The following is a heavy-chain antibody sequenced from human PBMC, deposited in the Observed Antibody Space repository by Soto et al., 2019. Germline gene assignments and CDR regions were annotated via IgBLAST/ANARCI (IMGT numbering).Heavy chain of an antibody. CDR1: GFTFSSYS. J-gene: IGHJ5*02. CDR3: ARDPEGVVRGVITRGWFDP. CDR2: ISSSSSYI. D-gene: IGHD3-10*01. V-gene: IGHV3-21*01. Sequence: TGGSLRLSCAASGFTFSSYSMNWVRQAPGKGLEWVSSISSSSSYIYYADSVKGRFTISRDNAKNSLYLQMNSLRAEDTAVYYCARDPEGVVRGVITRGWFDPWGQGTLVTVSS.